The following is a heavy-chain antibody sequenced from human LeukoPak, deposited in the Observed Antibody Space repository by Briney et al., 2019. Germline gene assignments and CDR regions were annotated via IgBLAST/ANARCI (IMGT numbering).Heavy chain of an antibody. CDR3: AKRGVVIRVFLVGFHKEAYYFDS. CDR2: LSGGGGGT. CDR1: GITLSNYG. D-gene: IGHD3-10*01. V-gene: IGHV3-23*01. J-gene: IGHJ4*02. Sequence: PGGSLRLSCAVSGITLSNYGMSWVRQAPGKGLEWVAGLSGGGGGTNYADSVQGRFTISRDNPKSTLYLQMNSLRAEDTAVYFCAKRGVVIRVFLVGFHKEAYYFDSWGQGALVTVSS.